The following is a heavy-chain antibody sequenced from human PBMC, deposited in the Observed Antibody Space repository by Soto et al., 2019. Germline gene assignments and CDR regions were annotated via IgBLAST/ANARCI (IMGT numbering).Heavy chain of an antibody. Sequence: EVQLLESGGGLVQPGGSLRLSCAASGFTFSGYAMSWVRQAPGKGLEWVSAISGSGGSTYYADSVKGRFTISRDNSKNTIYMQMNSLRAEDTAVYYCVKDRPVLHLGYYFDYWGQGTLVTVSS. D-gene: IGHD3-16*01. CDR3: VKDRPVLHLGYYFDY. J-gene: IGHJ4*02. CDR2: ISGSGGST. V-gene: IGHV3-23*01. CDR1: GFTFSGYA.